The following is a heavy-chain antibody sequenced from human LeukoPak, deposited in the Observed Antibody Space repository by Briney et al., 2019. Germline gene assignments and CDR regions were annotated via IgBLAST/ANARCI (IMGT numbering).Heavy chain of an antibody. V-gene: IGHV3-23*01. Sequence: GGSLRLSCAASGFTFSSYAMSWVRQAPGKGLEWVSAISGSGGSTYYADSAKGRFTISRDNSKNTLYLQMNSLRAEDTAVYYCAKSVRWGTSRYPEFDYWGQGTLVTVSS. CDR3: AKSVRWGTSRYPEFDY. CDR1: GFTFSSYA. CDR2: ISGSGGST. J-gene: IGHJ4*02. D-gene: IGHD2-2*01.